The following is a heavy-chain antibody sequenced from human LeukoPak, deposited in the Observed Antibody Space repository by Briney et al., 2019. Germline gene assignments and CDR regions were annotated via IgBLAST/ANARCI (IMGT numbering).Heavy chain of an antibody. CDR1: GFTFSSHA. CDR3: AREGEGSGAFDI. J-gene: IGHJ3*02. CDR2: ISYDGSNK. V-gene: IGHV3-30-3*01. D-gene: IGHD1-1*01. Sequence: PGRSLRLSCAASGFTFSSHAMHWVRQAPGKGLEWVAVISYDGSNKYYADFVKGRFTISRDNSKNTLYLQMNSLRAEDTAVYYCAREGEGSGAFDIWGQGTMVTVSS.